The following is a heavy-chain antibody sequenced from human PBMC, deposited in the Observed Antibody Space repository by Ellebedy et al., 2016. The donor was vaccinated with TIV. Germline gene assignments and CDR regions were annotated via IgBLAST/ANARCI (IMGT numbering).Heavy chain of an antibody. V-gene: IGHV3-53*01. CDR1: GFTVSNNY. J-gene: IGHJ4*02. CDR2: IYSGGNT. Sequence: GESLKISCAASGFTVSNNYMSWVRHAPGKGLEWVSVIYSGGNTFYAESVKGRFTISRDSSQNTLYLQMDSLRAEDTAVYYCASSPSQGYWGQGTLVTVSS. CDR3: ASSPSQGY.